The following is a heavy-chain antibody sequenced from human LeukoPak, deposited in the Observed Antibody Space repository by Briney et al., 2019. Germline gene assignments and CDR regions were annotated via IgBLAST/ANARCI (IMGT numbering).Heavy chain of an antibody. Sequence: PGGSLRLSCAASGFTFSNYWMHWVCQAPGKGLVWVSRINTDGSSTNYADSVKGRFSISRDNAKNTLYLQMNSLRVEETAVYYCARGVSYSASAFDYWGQGTLVTVSS. CDR1: GFTFSNYW. CDR2: INTDGSST. CDR3: ARGVSYSASAFDY. J-gene: IGHJ4*02. D-gene: IGHD1-26*01. V-gene: IGHV3-74*01.